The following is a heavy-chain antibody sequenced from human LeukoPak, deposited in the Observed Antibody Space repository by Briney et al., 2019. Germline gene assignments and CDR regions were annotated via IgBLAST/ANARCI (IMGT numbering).Heavy chain of an antibody. J-gene: IGHJ4*02. CDR3: ARIYGSGSYYFDY. V-gene: IGHV4-59*01. CDR1: GGSISSYY. CDR2: IYYSGST. Sequence: SETLSLTCTVSGGSISSYYWSWIRQPPGKGLEWIGYIYYSGSTNYNPSLKSRVTISVDTSKNQFSLKLSSVTAADTAVYYCARIYGSGSYYFDYWGQGTLVTVSS. D-gene: IGHD3-10*01.